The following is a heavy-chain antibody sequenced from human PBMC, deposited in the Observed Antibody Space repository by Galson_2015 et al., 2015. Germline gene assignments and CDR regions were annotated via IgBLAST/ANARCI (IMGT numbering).Heavy chain of an antibody. CDR2: INPSGGST. CDR1: GYTFTSYY. D-gene: IGHD3-3*01. CDR3: ARDFWSGAQKYYGMDV. Sequence: SVKVSCKASGYTFTSYYMHWVRQAPGQGPEWMGIINPSGGSTSYAQKFQGRVTMTRDTSTSTVYMELSSLRSEDTAVYYCARDFWSGAQKYYGMDVWGQGTTVTVSS. V-gene: IGHV1-46*01. J-gene: IGHJ6*02.